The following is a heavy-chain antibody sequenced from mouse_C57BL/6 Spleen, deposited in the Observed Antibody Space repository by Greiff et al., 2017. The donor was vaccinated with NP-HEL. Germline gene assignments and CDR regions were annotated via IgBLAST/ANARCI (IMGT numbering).Heavy chain of an antibody. CDR3: ARRGTWIYGSSSWFAY. Sequence: QVQLQQSGAELVKPGASVKISCKASGYAFSSYWMNWVKQRPGKGLEWIGQIYPGDGDTNYNGKFKGKATLTADKSSSTAYMQLSSLTSEDSAVYFCARRGTWIYGSSSWFAYWGQGTLVTVSA. CDR2: IYPGDGDT. D-gene: IGHD1-1*01. J-gene: IGHJ3*01. CDR1: GYAFSSYW. V-gene: IGHV1-80*01.